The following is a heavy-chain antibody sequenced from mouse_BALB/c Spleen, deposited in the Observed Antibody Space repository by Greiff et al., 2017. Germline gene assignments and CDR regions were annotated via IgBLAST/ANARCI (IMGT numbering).Heavy chain of an antibody. D-gene: IGHD4-1*01. CDR1: GFNIKDTY. V-gene: IGHV14-3*02. CDR3: ARERGTGDYFDY. J-gene: IGHJ2*01. Sequence: VQLQQSGAELVKPGASVKLSCTASGFNIKDTYMHWVKQRPEQGLEWIGRIDPANGNTKYDPKFQGKATITADTSSNTAYLQLSSLTSEDTAVYYCARERGTGDYFDYWGQGTTLTVSS. CDR2: IDPANGNT.